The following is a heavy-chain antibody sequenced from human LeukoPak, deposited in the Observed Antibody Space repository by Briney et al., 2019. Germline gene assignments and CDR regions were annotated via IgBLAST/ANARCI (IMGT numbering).Heavy chain of an antibody. CDR3: AREIGGGLHYFDY. CDR1: GFTFSSYG. D-gene: IGHD3-16*01. Sequence: GRSLRLSCAAAGFTFSSYGMHWVRQAPGKGLEWVAVISYDGVNKYYADSVKGRFTISRDNSQNTLYLQMNSLRAEDTAIYYCAREIGGGLHYFDYWGQGTLVTVSS. CDR2: ISYDGVNK. V-gene: IGHV3-30*03. J-gene: IGHJ4*02.